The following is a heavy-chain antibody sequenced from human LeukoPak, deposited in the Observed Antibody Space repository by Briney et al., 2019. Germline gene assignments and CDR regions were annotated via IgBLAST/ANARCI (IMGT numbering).Heavy chain of an antibody. CDR3: TRDESGTRRGWFEY. CDR2: VSPSGGTT. Sequence: ASVKVSCKASGYTFTNYYMHWARQAPGLGLEWMGIVSPSGGTTSYAQKFQGRLTMTSDMSTSTVYMELSSLRSEDTAVYYCTRDESGTRRGWFEYWGQGTLVTGSS. V-gene: IGHV1-46*01. CDR1: GYTFTNYY. J-gene: IGHJ5*01.